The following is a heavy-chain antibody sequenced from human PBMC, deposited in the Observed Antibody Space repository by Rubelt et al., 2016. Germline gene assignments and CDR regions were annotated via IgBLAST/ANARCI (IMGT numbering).Heavy chain of an antibody. Sequence: SGAEVKKPGASVKVSCKASGYTFSNYGVTWVRQAPGQGLEWMGWVSAYNGNTNYVQKLQGRLTMTTDTSTNTAYMELRSLRSDDTAVYYCARHSIPGYCSSSSCFDWFDPWGQGTLVTVSS. CDR3: ARHSIPGYCSSSSCFDWFDP. CDR2: VSAYNGNT. D-gene: IGHD2-2*01. J-gene: IGHJ5*02. CDR1: GYTFSNYG. V-gene: IGHV1-18*01.